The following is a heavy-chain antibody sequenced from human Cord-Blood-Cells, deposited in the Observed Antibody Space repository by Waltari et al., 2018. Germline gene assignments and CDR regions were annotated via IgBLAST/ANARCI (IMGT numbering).Heavy chain of an antibody. Sequence: EVQLVQSGAEVKKPGESLKISCKGSGYSFTSYWIGWVRPMPGKGLEWMGIIYPGDSDTRYSPSFQGQVTISADKSISTAYLQWSSLKASDTAMYYCARGTYYYGSGSYYNYWGQGTLVTVSS. CDR2: IYPGDSDT. V-gene: IGHV5-51*01. D-gene: IGHD3-10*01. CDR3: ARGTYYYGSGSYYNY. CDR1: GYSFTSYW. J-gene: IGHJ4*02.